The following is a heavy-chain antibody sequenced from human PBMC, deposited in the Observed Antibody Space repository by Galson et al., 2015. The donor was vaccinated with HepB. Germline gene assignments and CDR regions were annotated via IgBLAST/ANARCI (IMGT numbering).Heavy chain of an antibody. CDR3: AKDMRRYCSGGSCCSFDY. CDR2: ISWNSGSI. J-gene: IGHJ4*02. Sequence: SLRLSCAASGFTFDDYAMHWVRQAPGKGLEWVSGISWNSGSIGYADSVKGRFTISRDNAKNSLYLQMNSLRAADASLYYCAKDMRRYCSGGSCCSFDYWGQGTLVTVSS. V-gene: IGHV3-9*01. CDR1: GFTFDDYA. D-gene: IGHD2-15*01.